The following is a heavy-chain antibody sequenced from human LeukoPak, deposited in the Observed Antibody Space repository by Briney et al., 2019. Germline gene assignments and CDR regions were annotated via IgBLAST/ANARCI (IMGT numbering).Heavy chain of an antibody. Sequence: GGSLSLSCAASGFTFSSYAMSWVRQAPGKGLEWVSAISGSGGSTYYADSVKGRFTISRDNSKNTLYLQMNSLRAEDTAVYYCAHPTEYSSSWYGNWFDPWGQGTLVTVSS. D-gene: IGHD6-13*01. V-gene: IGHV3-23*01. CDR2: ISGSGGST. J-gene: IGHJ5*02. CDR1: GFTFSSYA. CDR3: AHPTEYSSSWYGNWFDP.